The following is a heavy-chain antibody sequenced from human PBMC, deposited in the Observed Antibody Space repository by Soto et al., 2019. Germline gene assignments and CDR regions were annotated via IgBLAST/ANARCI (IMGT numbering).Heavy chain of an antibody. D-gene: IGHD2-15*01. CDR2: FYPGDSTS. J-gene: IGHJ3*01. CDR1: GYSFISYW. V-gene: IGHV5-51*01. Sequence: GESLKISCNTSGYSFISYWVAWVRQLPGKGLEWMGTFYPGDSTSTYSPSFQGQVTISVDTSITTAYLQLNSLKASDTAMYYCARIIGYCRNNDCSWTFDVWGQGTMVTVSS. CDR3: ARIIGYCRNNDCSWTFDV.